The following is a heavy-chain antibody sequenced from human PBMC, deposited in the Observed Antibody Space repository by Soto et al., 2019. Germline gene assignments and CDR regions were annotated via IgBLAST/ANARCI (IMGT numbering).Heavy chain of an antibody. V-gene: IGHV4-39*01. CDR3: ARQSGSIVSVSATMVSSWFDP. J-gene: IGHJ5*02. CDR1: GVSISSSNSC. CDR2: FCYSGST. D-gene: IGHD2-2*01. Sequence: SETLSLTCTVSGVSISSSNSCWGWIRQPPGKGLEWIGSFCYSGSTYYSPSLKSRITVFVDTSKNHFSLKLTSVTAADTAVYYCARQSGSIVSVSATMVSSWFDPWGQGTLVTVSS.